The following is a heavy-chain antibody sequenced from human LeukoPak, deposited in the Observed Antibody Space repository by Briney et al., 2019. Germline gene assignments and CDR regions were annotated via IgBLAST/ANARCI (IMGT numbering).Heavy chain of an antibody. CDR3: AKQRAGRYDILTGYYRPHYFDY. CDR1: GFTFSSYG. D-gene: IGHD3-9*01. J-gene: IGHJ4*02. CDR2: ISYDGSNK. Sequence: GGSLRLSCAASGFTFSSYGMHWVRQAPGKGLEWVAVISYDGSNKYYADSVKGRFTISRDNSKSTLYLQMNSLRAEDTAVYYCAKQRAGRYDILTGYYRPHYFDYWGQGTLVTVSS. V-gene: IGHV3-30*18.